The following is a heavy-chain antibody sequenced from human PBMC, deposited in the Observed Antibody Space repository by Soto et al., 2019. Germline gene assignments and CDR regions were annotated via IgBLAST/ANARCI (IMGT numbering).Heavy chain of an antibody. D-gene: IGHD1-26*01. Sequence: QVQLQESGPGLVKPSQTLSLTCTVSGDSVSGGDSYWSWIRQPPGKALEWIGYTSFSGYTSYTPSLKSRVTISVDMSKSQFSLRLTSVTAADTAIYYCVRGGNPYHHATSGPGTFDKWGQGTLVSVSS. CDR2: TSFSGYT. J-gene: IGHJ4*02. V-gene: IGHV4-30-4*01. CDR1: GDSVSGGDSY. CDR3: VRGGNPYHHATSGPGTFDK.